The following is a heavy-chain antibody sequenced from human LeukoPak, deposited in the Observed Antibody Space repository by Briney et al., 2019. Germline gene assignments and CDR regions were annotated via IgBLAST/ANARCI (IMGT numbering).Heavy chain of an antibody. CDR3: ARSGVVVAATVNGDWFDP. Sequence: ASVKVSCKASGYTFTDYYVHWVRQAPGQGLEWMGWINRNSGGTNYAQKFQGRVTMTRDTSVSTAYMELSRLTSDDTAVYYCARSGVVVAATVNGDWFDPWGQGTLVTVSS. CDR1: GYTFTDYY. V-gene: IGHV1-2*02. J-gene: IGHJ5*02. D-gene: IGHD2-15*01. CDR2: INRNSGGT.